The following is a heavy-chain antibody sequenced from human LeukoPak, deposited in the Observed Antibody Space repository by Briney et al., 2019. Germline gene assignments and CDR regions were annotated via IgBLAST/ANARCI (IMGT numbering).Heavy chain of an antibody. D-gene: IGHD3-22*01. CDR3: ASDLFHSSGYYYADGLDP. V-gene: IGHV1-18*01. CDR1: GYTFTSYG. CDR2: ISAYNGNT. J-gene: IGHJ5*02. Sequence: ASVKVSCKASGYTFTSYGISWVRQAPGQGLEWMGWISAYNGNTNYAQKLQGRVTMTTDTSTSTAYMELRSLRSDDTAVYYCASDLFHSSGYYYADGLDPWGQGTLVTVSS.